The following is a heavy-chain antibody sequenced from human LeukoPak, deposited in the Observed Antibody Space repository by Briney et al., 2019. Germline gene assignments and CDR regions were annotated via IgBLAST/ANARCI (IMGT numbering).Heavy chain of an antibody. CDR3: AKDPGSDGWCYFDY. V-gene: IGHV3-30*02. D-gene: IGHD6-19*01. J-gene: IGHJ4*02. CDR1: GFTFSNYG. Sequence: GGSLRLSCAASGFTFSNYGMHWVRQAPGKGLEWVAFIRNDGNNKYYVDSVKGRFTISRDNSKNTLYLQMNSLRVEDTAVYYCAKDPGSDGWCYFDYWGQGTLVTVSS. CDR2: IRNDGNNK.